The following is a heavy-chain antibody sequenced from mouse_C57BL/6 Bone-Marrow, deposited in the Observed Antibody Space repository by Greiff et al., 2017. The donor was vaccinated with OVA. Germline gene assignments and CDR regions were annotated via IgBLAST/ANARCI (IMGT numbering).Heavy chain of an antibody. CDR2: INPNNGGT. J-gene: IGHJ3*01. CDR3: ARDLDWFAY. V-gene: IGHV1-26*01. Sequence: VQLKQSGPELVKPGASVKISCKASGYTFTDYYMNWVKQSHGKSLEWIGDINPNNGGTSYNQKFKGKATLTVDKSSSTAYMELRSLTSEDSAVYYCARDLDWFAYWGQGTLVTVSA. CDR1: GYTFTDYY.